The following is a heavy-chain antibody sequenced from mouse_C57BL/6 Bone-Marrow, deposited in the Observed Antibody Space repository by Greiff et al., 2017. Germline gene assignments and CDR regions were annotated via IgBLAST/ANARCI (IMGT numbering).Heavy chain of an antibody. Sequence: QVQLQQPGAELVMPGASVKLSCKASGYTFTSYWMHWVKQRPGQGLEWIGEIDPSDSYTNYNQKFKGKSTLTVDKSSSTAYMQLSSLTSEDSAVYYCASRGAMDDWGQGTSVTVSS. V-gene: IGHV1-69*01. CDR2: IDPSDSYT. CDR1: GYTFTSYW. CDR3: ASRGAMDD. J-gene: IGHJ4*01.